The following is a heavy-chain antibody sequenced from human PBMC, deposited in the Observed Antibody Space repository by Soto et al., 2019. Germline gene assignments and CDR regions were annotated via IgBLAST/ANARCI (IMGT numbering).Heavy chain of an antibody. D-gene: IGHD2-15*01. CDR3: ARDLLLGRHCDGMDV. Sequence: GGTLGLSCAASGVTFSSYGMHWVGQGPGKGLEWVAAIWYDGSNKYYADSVKSRFTISRDNSKNTLYLQMNGRRAEDTAVYYCARDLLLGRHCDGMDVWGQGTMVSVS. CDR2: IWYDGSNK. CDR1: GVTFSSYG. V-gene: IGHV3-33*01. J-gene: IGHJ6*02.